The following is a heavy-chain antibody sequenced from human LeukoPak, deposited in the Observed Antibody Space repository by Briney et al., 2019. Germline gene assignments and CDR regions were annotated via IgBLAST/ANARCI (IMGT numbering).Heavy chain of an antibody. J-gene: IGHJ3*02. D-gene: IGHD1-26*01. Sequence: PSETLSLTCTVSGGSISSGDYYWSWIRQHPGKGLEWIGYIFYSGSTYYNPSLKSRAIVSIDTSKNQFSLKLSSVTAADTAVYYCARDPNSGVLGDIWGQGTMVTVSS. CDR3: ARDPNSGVLGDI. CDR2: IFYSGST. V-gene: IGHV4-31*03. CDR1: GGSISSGDYY.